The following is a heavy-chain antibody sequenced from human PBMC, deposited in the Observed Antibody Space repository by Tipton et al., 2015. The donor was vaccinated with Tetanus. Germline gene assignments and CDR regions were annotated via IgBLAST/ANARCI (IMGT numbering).Heavy chain of an antibody. Sequence: SLRLSCATSGFIFNSYGIHWVRQAPGKGLEWVAVTWSHGGNIYYADSVKGRCAVSRDNSKNTLYLQMNSLRVEDTAVYYCVRDGGSSGWLAYWGQGTLVTVSS. V-gene: IGHV3-33*01. CDR3: VRDGGSSGWLAY. CDR2: TWSHGGNI. D-gene: IGHD6-19*01. CDR1: GFIFNSYG. J-gene: IGHJ4*02.